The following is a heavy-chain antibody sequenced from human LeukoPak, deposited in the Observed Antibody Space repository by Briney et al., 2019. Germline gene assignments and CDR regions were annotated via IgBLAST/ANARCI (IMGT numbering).Heavy chain of an antibody. CDR1: GYTFTSYG. CDR2: ISAYNGNT. Sequence: ASVKVSCKASGYTFTSYGISWVRQAPGQGLEWMGWISAYNGNTNYAQKLQGRVTMTTDTSTSTAYMELRSLRSDDTAVYYCARDYFIRGMIVVVITPTPYGMDVWGQGTTVTVSS. J-gene: IGHJ6*02. V-gene: IGHV1-18*01. D-gene: IGHD3-22*01. CDR3: ARDYFIRGMIVVVITPTPYGMDV.